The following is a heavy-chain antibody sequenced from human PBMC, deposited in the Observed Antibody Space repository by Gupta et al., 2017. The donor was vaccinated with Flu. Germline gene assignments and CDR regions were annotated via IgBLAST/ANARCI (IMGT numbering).Heavy chain of an antibody. CDR2: MSNDGSNK. CDR1: FIFSSYG. CDR3: ARDSGWKYFDY. V-gene: IGHV3-30*03. Sequence: FIFSSYGMHWVRQAPGKGLEWLTVMSNDGSNKYYADSGRGRFTISRDNSKNTVFLQMNSLRAEDTAVDYCARDSGWKYFDYWGQGTRGTGSS. D-gene: IGHD1-1*01. J-gene: IGHJ4*02.